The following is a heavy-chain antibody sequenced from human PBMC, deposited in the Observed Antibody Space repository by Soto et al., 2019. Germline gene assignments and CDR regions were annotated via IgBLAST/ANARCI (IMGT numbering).Heavy chain of an antibody. Sequence: EVQLVESGGGLVKPGGSLRLSCAASGFNFGSYTLHWVRQASGKGLEWVSSISSSSSYIYYADSVQGRFTISRDNAKSSLYLQMNSLRAEDTAVYYCARAYGDYSFGDYWGQGTLVSVSS. V-gene: IGHV3-21*01. D-gene: IGHD4-17*01. CDR2: ISSSSSYI. CDR1: GFNFGSYT. CDR3: ARAYGDYSFGDY. J-gene: IGHJ4*02.